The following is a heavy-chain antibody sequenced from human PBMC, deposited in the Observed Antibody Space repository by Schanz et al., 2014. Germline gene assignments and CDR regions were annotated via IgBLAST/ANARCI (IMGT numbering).Heavy chain of an antibody. CDR3: ARPALWFGDNCFDP. CDR1: GFTFSSYS. Sequence: EVQLVESGGGLVQPGGSLRLSCTASGFTFSSYSMNWVRQAPGKGPEWVSAISASGGTTYYADSVKGRFTISRDNAKNTLYLQMNTLRAEDTAVYYCARPALWFGDNCFDPWGQGTLVTVSS. V-gene: IGHV3-23*04. D-gene: IGHD3-10*01. J-gene: IGHJ5*02. CDR2: ISASGGTT.